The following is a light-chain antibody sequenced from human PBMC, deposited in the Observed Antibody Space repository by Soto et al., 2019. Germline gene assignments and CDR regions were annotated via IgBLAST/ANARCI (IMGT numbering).Light chain of an antibody. J-gene: IGKJ1*01. CDR3: QQYGSSPWT. CDR1: QSVSSGY. CDR2: GAS. V-gene: IGKV3-20*01. Sequence: EIVLTQSPGTLYLSPGERATLSCRASQSVSSGYLAWYQQKPGQAPRLLIYGASSRDTGIPDRFSGSGSGTDFTLTIRRLEPEDFAVYYGQQYGSSPWTFGQGTKVEIK.